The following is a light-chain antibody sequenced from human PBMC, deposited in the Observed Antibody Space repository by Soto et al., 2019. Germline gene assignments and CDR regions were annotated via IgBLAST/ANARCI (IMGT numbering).Light chain of an antibody. CDR3: QPYNNWPPWT. J-gene: IGKJ1*01. CDR1: QSISIN. V-gene: IGKV3-15*01. Sequence: EIVMTQSPATLSVSPGERATLSCRASQSISINLAWYQQKPGQAPRLLIYGASTRATGIPARFSGSGSGTEFTLTISSLQSEDFAVYYCQPYNNWPPWTFGQGTKVEIK. CDR2: GAS.